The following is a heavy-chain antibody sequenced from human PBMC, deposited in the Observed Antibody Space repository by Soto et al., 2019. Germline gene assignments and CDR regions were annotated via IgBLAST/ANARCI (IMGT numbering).Heavy chain of an antibody. CDR3: ASGVGATV. CDR2: ISGGRCSI. Sequence: EVQLVESGGGLVQPGGSLRLSCAASGFSFSNYTMNWVRQAPGKGLQWVSSISGGRCSIYYADSVKSRFTISRDNAKKSLYLQLISLRAVVTAVYYCASGVGATVWGQGTLVTGSS. J-gene: IGHJ4*02. V-gene: IGHV3-21*01. CDR1: GFSFSNYT. D-gene: IGHD1-26*01.